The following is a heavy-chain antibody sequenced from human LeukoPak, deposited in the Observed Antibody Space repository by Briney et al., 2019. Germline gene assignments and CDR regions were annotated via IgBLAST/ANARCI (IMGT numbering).Heavy chain of an antibody. J-gene: IGHJ4*02. CDR2: IFWDDDK. Sequence: SGPTLVIPTQTLTLTCTFSGFSLSTSGVGVGWIRQPPGKALEWLALIFWDDDKRYSSSLRSRLTITKDTSKNQVVPTMTNMDPVDTATYYCAHRRYGDYIFDYWGQGTLVTVSS. CDR1: GFSLSTSGVG. CDR3: AHRRYGDYIFDY. D-gene: IGHD4-17*01. V-gene: IGHV2-5*02.